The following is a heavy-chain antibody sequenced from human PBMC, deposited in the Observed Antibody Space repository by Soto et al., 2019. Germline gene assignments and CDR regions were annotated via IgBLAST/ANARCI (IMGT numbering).Heavy chain of an antibody. D-gene: IGHD6-19*01. J-gene: IGHJ5*02. Sequence: QVQLQEWGPGLLKPSQTLALTCSVSGAPISRSGSFWSWIRQHAETGLEWIGYIYYNGDTYYNPSLKSRVRMSLDTSENQFSLKLNSVTAADTAVYYCVAVGGNWFDPWGQGTLVTVSS. CDR1: GAPISRSGSF. CDR3: VAVGGNWFDP. CDR2: IYYNGDT. V-gene: IGHV4-31*03.